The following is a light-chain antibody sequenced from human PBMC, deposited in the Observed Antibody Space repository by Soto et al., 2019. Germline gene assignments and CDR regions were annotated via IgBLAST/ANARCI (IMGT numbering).Light chain of an antibody. Sequence: DIPMTQSPSTLSASVGDRGTITCRASQSISNWLAWYQQKPGKAPKLLIYKASSLESGVPSRFSGSGSGTEVTLTISSLQPDDFATYYCQQYNSYPYTFGQGTKLEIK. CDR2: KAS. V-gene: IGKV1-5*03. CDR1: QSISNW. CDR3: QQYNSYPYT. J-gene: IGKJ2*01.